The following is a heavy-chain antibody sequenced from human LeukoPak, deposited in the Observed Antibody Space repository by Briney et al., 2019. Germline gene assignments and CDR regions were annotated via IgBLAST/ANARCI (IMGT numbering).Heavy chain of an antibody. CDR2: ISGSGGST. D-gene: IGHD2-15*01. CDR1: GFTFSSYA. V-gene: IGHV3-23*01. J-gene: IGHJ4*02. Sequence: GGSLRLSCAASGFTFSSYAMSWVRQAPGKGLEWVSAISGSGGSTFSADSVKGWFTISRDNSKNTLYLQMNSLGADDTAVYYCAKQESWSNFDSWGQGTLVTVSS. CDR3: AKQESWSNFDS.